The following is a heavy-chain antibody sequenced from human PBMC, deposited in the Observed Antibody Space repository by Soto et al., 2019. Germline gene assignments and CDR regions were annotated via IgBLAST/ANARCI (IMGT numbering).Heavy chain of an antibody. CDR1: GYSFNRND. CDR2: ISGYNGNT. CDR3: ARDGRSYDNSGYYYGKGRISHFDL. V-gene: IGHV1-18*04. Sequence: QVQLVQSGAEVKKPGASVKVSCKASGYSFNRNDISWVRQAPGQGLEGMGWISGYNGNTNYAKKFQGRVILTTDTSTNTAYMELKSLRSDDTALYYCARDGRSYDNSGYYYGKGRISHFDLWGQGTLVTVSS. D-gene: IGHD3-22*01. J-gene: IGHJ4*02.